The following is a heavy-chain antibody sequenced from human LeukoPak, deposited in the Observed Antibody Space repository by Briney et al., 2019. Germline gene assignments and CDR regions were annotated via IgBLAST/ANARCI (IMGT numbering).Heavy chain of an antibody. D-gene: IGHD1-26*01. Sequence: PGGSLRLSCAASGFSFSSHGMSWVRQAPGKGLEWVAFIRYDGSNKYYADSVKGRFTISRDNSKNTLYLQMNSLRGEDTAVYYCAKFDNRIVGAASFNYWGQGTLVTVSS. J-gene: IGHJ4*02. CDR2: IRYDGSNK. CDR1: GFSFSSHG. CDR3: AKFDNRIVGAASFNY. V-gene: IGHV3-30*02.